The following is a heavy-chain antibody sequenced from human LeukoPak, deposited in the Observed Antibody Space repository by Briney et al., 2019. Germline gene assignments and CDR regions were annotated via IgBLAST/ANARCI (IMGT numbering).Heavy chain of an antibody. V-gene: IGHV4-34*01. D-gene: IGHD3-10*01. CDR1: GGSFSGYY. J-gene: IGHJ6*02. CDR3: ARLYRLAGSGSYPQYYYYYGMDV. Sequence: SETLSLTSAVYGGSFSGYYWRWIHQPPGKGLEWIGEINHSGSTNYNQSLKSRVTISVDTSKNQFCLKLSSVTAADTAVYYCARLYRLAGSGSYPQYYYYYGMDVWGQGTTVTVSS. CDR2: INHSGST.